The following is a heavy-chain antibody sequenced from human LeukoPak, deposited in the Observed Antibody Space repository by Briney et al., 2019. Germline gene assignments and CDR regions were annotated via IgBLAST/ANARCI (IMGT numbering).Heavy chain of an antibody. J-gene: IGHJ5*02. CDR2: IKSKTDGGTT. V-gene: IGHV3-15*01. CDR3: TTGPYDFWSGYLTA. Sequence: GGSLRLSCAASGFTFSNAWMSWVRQAPGKGLEWVGRIKSKTDGGTTDYAAPVKGRFTISRDDSKNTLYLQMNSLKTEDTAVYYCTTGPYDFWSGYLTAWGQGTLVTVSS. CDR1: GFTFSNAW. D-gene: IGHD3-3*01.